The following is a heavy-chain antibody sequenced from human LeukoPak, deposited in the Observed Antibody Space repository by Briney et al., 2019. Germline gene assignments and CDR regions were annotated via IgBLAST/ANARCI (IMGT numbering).Heavy chain of an antibody. D-gene: IGHD6-19*01. J-gene: IGHJ4*02. CDR2: ISTYNGDT. Sequence: GASVKVSCKASGYTFTGYYMHWVRQAPGQGLEWMGWISTYNGDTKYAQNFQGRVTMTTDTSTSTAYMELRSLRSDDTAVYYCTRDPSNTSGWYIYFDYWGQGTPVTVSP. CDR3: TRDPSNTSGWYIYFDY. CDR1: GYTFTGYY. V-gene: IGHV1-18*04.